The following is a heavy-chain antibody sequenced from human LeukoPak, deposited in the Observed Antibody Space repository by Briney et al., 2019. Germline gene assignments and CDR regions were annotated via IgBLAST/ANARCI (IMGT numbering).Heavy chain of an antibody. J-gene: IGHJ3*02. CDR1: GFTFSSYR. D-gene: IGHD2-2*01. V-gene: IGHV3-21*01. CDR2: ISSSSTNYI. CDR3: ARDNGVRGYCSSTSCSHAFDI. Sequence: GGSLRLSCAASGFTFSSYRMNWVRQAPGKGLEWVSSISSSSTNYIYYADSVKGRFIISRDNAKNSLDLQMNSLRAEDTAVYYCARDNGVRGYCSSTSCSHAFDIWGQGTVVTVSS.